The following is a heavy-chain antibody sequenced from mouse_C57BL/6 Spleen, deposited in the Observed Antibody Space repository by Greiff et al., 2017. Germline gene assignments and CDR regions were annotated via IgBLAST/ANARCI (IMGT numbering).Heavy chain of an antibody. CDR1: GYTFTSYW. CDR2: IYPSDSET. V-gene: IGHV1-61*01. Sequence: QVQLQQPGAELVRPGSSVKLSCKASGYTFTSYWMDWVKQRPGHGLEWIGNIYPSDSETHYNQKFKDKATLTVDKSSSTAYMQLSSLTSEDSAVYYCARPDYYGSSPYAMDYWGQGTSVTVSS. D-gene: IGHD1-1*01. J-gene: IGHJ4*01. CDR3: ARPDYYGSSPYAMDY.